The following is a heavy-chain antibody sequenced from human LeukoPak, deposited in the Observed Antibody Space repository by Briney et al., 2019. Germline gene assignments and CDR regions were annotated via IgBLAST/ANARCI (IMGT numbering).Heavy chain of an antibody. CDR3: ARGGYYYPWDY. Sequence: ASVKVSCKASGYTFTGYYMHWVRQAPGQGLEWMGWISAYNGNTNYAQKLQGRVTMATDTSTSTAYMELRSLRSDDTAVYYCARGGYYYPWDYWGQGTLVTVSS. D-gene: IGHD3-22*01. J-gene: IGHJ4*02. CDR1: GYTFTGYY. V-gene: IGHV1-18*04. CDR2: ISAYNGNT.